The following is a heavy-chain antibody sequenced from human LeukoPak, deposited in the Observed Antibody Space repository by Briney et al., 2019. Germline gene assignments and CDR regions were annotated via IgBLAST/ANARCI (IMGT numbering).Heavy chain of an antibody. J-gene: IGHJ6*03. CDR1: GYTFTSYD. Sequence: ASVKVSCKASGYTFTSYDINWVRQATGQGLEWMGWMNPNSGNTGYAQKFQGRVTMTRNTSISTAYMELSSLRSEDTAVYYCARGRPMITFGGVIVVDYYYMDVWGKGTTVTISS. CDR3: ARGRPMITFGGVIVVDYYYMDV. CDR2: MNPNSGNT. D-gene: IGHD3-16*02. V-gene: IGHV1-8*01.